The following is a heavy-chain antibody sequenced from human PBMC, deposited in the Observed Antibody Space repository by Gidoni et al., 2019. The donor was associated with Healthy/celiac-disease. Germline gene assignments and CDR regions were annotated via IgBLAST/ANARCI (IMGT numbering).Heavy chain of an antibody. CDR1: GGSISRSSYY. CDR3: ARVRGAAAGRGWFDP. D-gene: IGHD6-13*01. J-gene: IGHJ5*02. CDR2: LHYSGDT. Sequence: QLQLQESGPGLVKPSETLSLTCTVSGGSISRSSYYWGWIRQPPGKGLGWIGRLHYSGDTYYNPSLKSRVTISVDTSKNQFSLKLSSVTAADTAVYYCARVRGAAAGRGWFDPWGQGTLVTVSS. V-gene: IGHV4-39*07.